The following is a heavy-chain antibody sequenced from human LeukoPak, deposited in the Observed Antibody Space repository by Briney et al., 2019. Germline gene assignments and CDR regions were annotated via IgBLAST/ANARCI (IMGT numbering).Heavy chain of an antibody. CDR1: GFTFSSLD. D-gene: IGHD4-23*01. CDR2: ISSSGRSV. V-gene: IGHV3-48*03. Sequence: GGSLRLSCAASGFTFSSLDMNWVRQAPVKGLEWVSYISSSGRSVYYADSVKGRFTISRDNAKNSLYLQMNSLRAEDTAVYYCARDYGGNPGYWGQGTLVTVSS. J-gene: IGHJ4*02. CDR3: ARDYGGNPGY.